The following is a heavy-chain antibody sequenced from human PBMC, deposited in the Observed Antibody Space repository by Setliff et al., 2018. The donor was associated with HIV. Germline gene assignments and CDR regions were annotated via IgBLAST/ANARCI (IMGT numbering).Heavy chain of an antibody. CDR2: INTHSGYT. Sequence: ASVKVSCKASGYTFNNYGISWVRQAPGQGLEWMGWINTHSGYTNYAQNVQGRVTVTMDTSTSTAYMELRSLKSDDTAVYYCARGKTWLRFLDYWGQGILVTVSS. CDR3: ARGKTWLRFLDY. V-gene: IGHV1-18*01. D-gene: IGHD5-12*01. CDR1: GYTFNNYG. J-gene: IGHJ4*02.